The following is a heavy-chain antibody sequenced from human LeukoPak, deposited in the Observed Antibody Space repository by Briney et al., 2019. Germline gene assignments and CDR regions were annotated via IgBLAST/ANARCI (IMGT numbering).Heavy chain of an antibody. V-gene: IGHV3-74*01. CDR3: ARRRTIGDYDY. CDR2: ISSDGISA. Sequence: GGSLRLSCAASGFTFSNYWMHLVRQAPGKGLMWAARISSDGISADHADSVKGRFPISRDNAKNTLYLQMNSLRVEDTAVYYCARRRTIGDYDYWGQGTLVTVSS. D-gene: IGHD3-16*01. CDR1: GFTFSNYW. J-gene: IGHJ4*02.